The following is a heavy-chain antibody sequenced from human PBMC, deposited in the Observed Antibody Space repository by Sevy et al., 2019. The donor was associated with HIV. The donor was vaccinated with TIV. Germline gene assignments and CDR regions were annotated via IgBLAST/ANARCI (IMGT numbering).Heavy chain of an antibody. CDR1: GFTFSNYF. J-gene: IGHJ4*02. V-gene: IGHV3-21*01. CDR2: ISSGSSYI. CDR3: ARGDYYGSLYYFDY. D-gene: IGHD3-10*01. Sequence: GGSLRLSCAASGFTFSNYFINWVRQAPGKGLEWVSSISSGSSYIFYADSVKGRFTISRDNAKNSLYLHMNSLRAGDTAVCYCARGDYYGSLYYFDYWGPGTLVTVSS.